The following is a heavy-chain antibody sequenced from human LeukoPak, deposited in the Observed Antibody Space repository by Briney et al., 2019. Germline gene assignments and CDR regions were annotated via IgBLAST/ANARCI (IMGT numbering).Heavy chain of an antibody. CDR1: GDSISTGNW. D-gene: IGHD6-13*01. Sequence: SGTPSLTCAVSGDSISTGNWWSWVRQPPGKGLEWIGEIYYGGPTNYNPSLKSRVTISVDKSKNQFSLKVSSVTAADTAVYYCARGDDSSSWLVHYWGQGTLVTVSS. CDR2: IYYGGPT. V-gene: IGHV4-4*02. J-gene: IGHJ4*02. CDR3: ARGDDSSSWLVHY.